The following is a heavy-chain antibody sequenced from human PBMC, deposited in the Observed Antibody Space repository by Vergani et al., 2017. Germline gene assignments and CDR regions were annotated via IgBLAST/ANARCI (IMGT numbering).Heavy chain of an antibody. D-gene: IGHD3-16*02. CDR2: INHSGST. J-gene: IGHJ4*02. CDR3: ARGAPYYVWGSYRYIKPMVFDY. Sequence: QVQLQQWGAGLLKPSETLSLTCAVYGGSFSGYYWSWIRQPPGKGLEWNGEINHSGSTHYHPSLKSRVTISVDTSKNQFSLKLSSVTAADTAVYYCARGAPYYVWGSYRYIKPMVFDYWGQGTLVTVSS. CDR1: GGSFSGYY. V-gene: IGHV4-34*01.